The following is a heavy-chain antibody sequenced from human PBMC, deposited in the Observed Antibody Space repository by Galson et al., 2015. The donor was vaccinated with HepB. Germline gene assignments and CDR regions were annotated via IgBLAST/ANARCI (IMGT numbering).Heavy chain of an antibody. CDR2: ISTNRGDT. V-gene: IGHV1-18*04. D-gene: IGHD3-16*02. CDR3: ARDRSHSLDY. Sequence: SVKVSCKASGYKFTDNGISWVRQAPGQGLEWLGWISTNRGDTKYIQRLQGRVTMTRDTSTSTAYMELRRLRSDDTAVYYCARDRSHSLDYWGQGTLVTVSS. J-gene: IGHJ4*02. CDR1: GYKFTDNG.